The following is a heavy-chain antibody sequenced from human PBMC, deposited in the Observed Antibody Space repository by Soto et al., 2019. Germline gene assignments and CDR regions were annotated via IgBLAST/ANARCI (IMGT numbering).Heavy chain of an antibody. D-gene: IGHD5-18*01. V-gene: IGHV1-18*01. CDR2: ISAYNGNT. CDR3: ARVDTAMVTESY. J-gene: IGHJ4*02. CDR1: GYTFNSYG. Sequence: ASVKVSCKASGYTFNSYGISWVRQAPGQGLEWMGWISAYNGNTKYAQKLQGRVTMTTDTSTSTAYMELRSLRSDDTAVYYCARVDTAMVTESYWGQGTPVTVSS.